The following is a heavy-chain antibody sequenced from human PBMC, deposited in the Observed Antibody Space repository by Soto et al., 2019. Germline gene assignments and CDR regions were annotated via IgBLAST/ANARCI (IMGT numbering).Heavy chain of an antibody. CDR1: GFSLHTHAVG. CDR3: AHAAFGEFVGSFGY. D-gene: IGHD3-10*01. J-gene: IGHJ4*02. CDR2: VYWDDDK. Sequence: QITLKESGPTLVKPTQTLTLTCTFSGFSLHTHAVGVGWIRQPPGKALEWLALVYWDDDKRYNLFLKSRLAINQDTPQNQVVLTMTNMDPVDTATYYCAHAAFGEFVGSFGYWGQGTLVTVSS. V-gene: IGHV2-5*02.